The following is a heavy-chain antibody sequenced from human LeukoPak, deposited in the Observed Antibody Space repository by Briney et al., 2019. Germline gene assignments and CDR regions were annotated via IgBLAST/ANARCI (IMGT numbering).Heavy chain of an antibody. CDR1: GGTFSSYA. Sequence: ASVKVSCKASGGTFSSYAISWVRQAPGQGLEWMGGIIPIFGTANYAQKFQGRVTITADESTSTAYMELSSLRSEDTAVYYCASGVDGDYFDYWGQGTLVTVSS. CDR3: ASGVDGDYFDY. CDR2: IIPIFGTA. V-gene: IGHV1-69*13. J-gene: IGHJ4*02. D-gene: IGHD3-3*01.